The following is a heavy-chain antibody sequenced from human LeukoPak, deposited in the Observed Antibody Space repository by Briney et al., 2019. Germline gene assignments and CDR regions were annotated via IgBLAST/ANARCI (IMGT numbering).Heavy chain of an antibody. CDR1: GFTVSNYH. CDR3: ARGRDGYNWGLDY. D-gene: IGHD5-24*01. Sequence: GGSLRLSCAASGFTVSNYHMGWVRQAPGKGLEWVSVIYSDGSTYYADSVKGRFTISRDSSKNTLYLQMNSLRAEDTAVYYCARGRDGYNWGLDYWGQGTLVTVSS. J-gene: IGHJ4*02. V-gene: IGHV3-53*01. CDR2: IYSDGST.